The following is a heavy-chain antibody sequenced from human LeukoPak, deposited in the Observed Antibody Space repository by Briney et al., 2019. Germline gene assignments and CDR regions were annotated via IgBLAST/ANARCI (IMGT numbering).Heavy chain of an antibody. D-gene: IGHD5-24*01. J-gene: IGHJ4*02. V-gene: IGHV3-30*02. CDR3: AKDDAWLQFND. CDR2: IRYDGSNK. CDR1: GGTFSSYG. Sequence: GGSLRLSCAASGGTFSSYGMHWVRQAPGKGLEWVAFIRYDGSNKYYADSVKGRFTISRDNSENTVYLHMSSLRAGDTAVYFCAKDDAWLQFNDWGQRTLVTVSS.